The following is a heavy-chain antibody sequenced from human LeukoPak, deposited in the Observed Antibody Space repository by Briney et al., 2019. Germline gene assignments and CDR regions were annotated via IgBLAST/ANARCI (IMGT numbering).Heavy chain of an antibody. J-gene: IGHJ4*02. CDR3: AKVVGRYGDPRFDY. CDR1: GYTFSSYA. Sequence: GGSLRLSCAASGYTFSSYAMSWVRQAPGKGLEWVSAISGSGGSTYYADSVKGRFTISRDNSKNTLYLQMNSLRAEDTAVYYCAKVVGRYGDPRFDYWGQGTLVTVSS. V-gene: IGHV3-23*01. CDR2: ISGSGGST. D-gene: IGHD4-17*01.